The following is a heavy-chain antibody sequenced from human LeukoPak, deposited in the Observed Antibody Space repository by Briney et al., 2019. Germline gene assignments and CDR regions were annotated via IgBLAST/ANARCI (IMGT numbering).Heavy chain of an antibody. CDR1: GFTFNDYY. V-gene: IGHV3-11*01. J-gene: IGHJ5*02. CDR2: INIGGTNT. Sequence: GGSLRLSCAASGFTFNDYYMSWIRQAPGKGLKWLSYINIGGTNTHYADSVKGRFTISRDNAKKSLYLEMNHLRAEDTAVYYCATDGAGFDTWGQGVLVTVSS. CDR3: ATDGAGFDT.